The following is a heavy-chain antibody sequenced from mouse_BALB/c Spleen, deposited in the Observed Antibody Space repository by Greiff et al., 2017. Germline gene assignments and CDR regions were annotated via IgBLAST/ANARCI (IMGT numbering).Heavy chain of an antibody. CDR3: ARFGYDGY. Sequence: EVKLQESGPGLVKPSQSLSLTCTVTGYSITSDYAWNWIRQFPGNKLEWMGYISYSGSTSYNPSLKSRISITRDTSKNQFFLQLNSVTTEDTATYYCARFGYDGYWGQGTTLTVSS. V-gene: IGHV3-2*02. CDR2: ISYSGST. D-gene: IGHD2-2*01. CDR1: GYSITSDYA. J-gene: IGHJ2*01.